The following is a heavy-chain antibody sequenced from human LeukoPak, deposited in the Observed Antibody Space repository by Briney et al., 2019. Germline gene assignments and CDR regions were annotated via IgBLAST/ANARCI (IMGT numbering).Heavy chain of an antibody. CDR2: IIPILGIA. CDR1: GGTFSSYT. D-gene: IGHD3-10*01. CDR3: ARDIWQRHGSGSPLDY. V-gene: IGHV1-69*04. J-gene: IGHJ4*02. Sequence: ASVKVSXKASGGTFSSYTISWVRQAPGQGLEWMGRIIPILGIANYAQKFQGRVTITADKSTSTAYMELRSLKSDDTAVYYCARDIWQRHGSGSPLDYWGQGTLVTVSS.